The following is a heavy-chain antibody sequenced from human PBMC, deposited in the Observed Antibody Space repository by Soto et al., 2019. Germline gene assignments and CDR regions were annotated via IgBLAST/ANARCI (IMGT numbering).Heavy chain of an antibody. CDR3: VQSRCGGDCLQSYSSHSYYGLDV. V-gene: IGHV2-5*02. D-gene: IGHD2-21*02. CDR2: IYWDDDK. Sequence: QITLKESGPTLVKPTQTLTLTCTFPGFSFSSIGEGVGWIRQPPGKALEWLALIYWDDDKRYSPSLKSRLTSTKDTSKTQVVITMTNMHPVDTATYYCVQSRCGGDCLQSYSSHSYYGLDVWGQGTTVTVSS. CDR1: GFSFSSIGEG. J-gene: IGHJ6*02.